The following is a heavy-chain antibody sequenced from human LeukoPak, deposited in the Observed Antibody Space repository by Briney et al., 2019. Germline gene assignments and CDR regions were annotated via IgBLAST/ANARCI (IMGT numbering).Heavy chain of an antibody. Sequence: GGSLRLSCAASGFTFSSYSMNWVRQAPGKGLEWVSYISSSSTIYYADSVKGRFTISRDNAKNSLYLQMNSLGADDTAVYYCAKGNWRYFDYWGQGTLVTVSS. CDR3: AKGNWRYFDY. CDR2: ISSSSTI. V-gene: IGHV3-48*01. D-gene: IGHD1-1*01. CDR1: GFTFSSYS. J-gene: IGHJ4*02.